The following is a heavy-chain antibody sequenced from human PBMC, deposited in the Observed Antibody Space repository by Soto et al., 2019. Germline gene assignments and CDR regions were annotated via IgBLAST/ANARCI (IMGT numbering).Heavy chain of an antibody. J-gene: IGHJ4*02. CDR2: IYYSGST. CDR3: ASQDLLLWFGELASPFDY. V-gene: IGHV4-39*01. Sequence: QLQLQESGPGLVKPSETLSLTCTVSGGSISSSSYYWGWIRQPPGKGLEWIGSIYYSGSTYYNPSLKSRVTISVDTSKNQFSLKLSSVTAAHTAVYYCASQDLLLWFGELASPFDYWGQGTLVTVSS. D-gene: IGHD3-10*01. CDR1: GGSISSSSYY.